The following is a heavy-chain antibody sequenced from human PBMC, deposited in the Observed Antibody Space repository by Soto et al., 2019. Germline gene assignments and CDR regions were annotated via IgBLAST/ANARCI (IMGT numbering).Heavy chain of an antibody. Sequence: ASVKVSCKVSGYTLTELSMHWVRQAPGKGLEWMGGFDPEDGETIYAQKFQGRVTMTEDTSTDTAYMELSRLRSEDTAVYSCATGTDTAMATYAFDIWGQGTMVTVSS. D-gene: IGHD5-18*01. J-gene: IGHJ3*02. CDR3: ATGTDTAMATYAFDI. CDR1: GYTLTELS. CDR2: FDPEDGET. V-gene: IGHV1-24*01.